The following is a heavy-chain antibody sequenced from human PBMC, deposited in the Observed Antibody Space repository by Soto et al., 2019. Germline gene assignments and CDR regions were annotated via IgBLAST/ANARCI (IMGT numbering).Heavy chain of an antibody. J-gene: IGHJ4*02. V-gene: IGHV4-59*01. Sequence: PSETLSLTCTVSGGSISSYYWSWIRQPPGKGLEWIGYIYYSGSTNYNPSLKSRVTISVDTPKNQFSLKLSSVTAADTAVYYCARDGTAGGRYPSFFDYWGQGTLVTVSS. D-gene: IGHD1-7*01. CDR3: ARDGTAGGRYPSFFDY. CDR1: GGSISSYY. CDR2: IYYSGST.